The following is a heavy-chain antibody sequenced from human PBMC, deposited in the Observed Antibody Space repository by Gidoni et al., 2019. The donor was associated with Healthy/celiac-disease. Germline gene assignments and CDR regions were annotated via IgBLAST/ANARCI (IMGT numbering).Heavy chain of an antibody. V-gene: IGHV3-30*18. CDR1: GFTFSSYG. Sequence: VQLVESGGGVVQPGRSLSLSCAASGFTFSSYGMHWFRQAPGKGLEWVAVIAYDGSNKYYADSVKGRFTISRDNSKNTLYLQMNSLRAEDTAVYYCAKDRTFDYWGQGTLVTVSS. J-gene: IGHJ4*02. CDR2: IAYDGSNK. CDR3: AKDRTFDY.